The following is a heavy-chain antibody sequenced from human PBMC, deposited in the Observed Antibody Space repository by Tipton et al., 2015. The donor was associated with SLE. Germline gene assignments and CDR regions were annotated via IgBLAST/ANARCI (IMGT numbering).Heavy chain of an antibody. Sequence: GLVKPSGTLSPTCAISGDSVSTNSAAWTWIRQSPSRGLEWLGRTYYRSKWYSDYAVSVKSRITINPDTSKNQFSLQLNSVTPEDTAVYYCARVWGTGSRGVDYWGQGTLVTVSS. J-gene: IGHJ4*02. D-gene: IGHD2-2*01. CDR2: TYYRSKWYS. CDR1: GDSVSTNSAA. CDR3: ARVWGTGSRGVDY. V-gene: IGHV6-1*01.